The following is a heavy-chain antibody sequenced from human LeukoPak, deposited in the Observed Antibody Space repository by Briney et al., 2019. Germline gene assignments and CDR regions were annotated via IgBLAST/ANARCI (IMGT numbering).Heavy chain of an antibody. CDR1: GYTFTSYG. Sequence: GASVKVSCKASGYTFTSYGISWVRQAPGQGLEWMGWISAYNGNTNYAQKLQGRVTMTTDTSTSTAYMELRSLRSDDTAVYYCARSVVPQRGGSYGAFDIWGQGTMVTVSS. D-gene: IGHD1-26*01. CDR3: ARSVVPQRGGSYGAFDI. CDR2: ISAYNGNT. J-gene: IGHJ3*02. V-gene: IGHV1-18*01.